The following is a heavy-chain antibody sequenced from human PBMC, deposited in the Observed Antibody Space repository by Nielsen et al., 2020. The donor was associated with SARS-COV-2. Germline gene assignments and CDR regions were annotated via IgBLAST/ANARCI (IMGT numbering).Heavy chain of an antibody. J-gene: IGHJ3*02. CDR3: ARDRAPLSSYYTMGAAFDI. V-gene: IGHV1-18*01. D-gene: IGHD3-22*01. CDR2: ISAYNGNT. Sequence: ASVKVSCKASGYTFTSYGISWVRQAPGQGLEWMGWISAYNGNTNYAQKLQGRVTMTTDTSTSTAYMELRSLRSDGTAVYYCARDRAPLSSYYTMGAAFDIWGQGTMVTVSS. CDR1: GYTFTSYG.